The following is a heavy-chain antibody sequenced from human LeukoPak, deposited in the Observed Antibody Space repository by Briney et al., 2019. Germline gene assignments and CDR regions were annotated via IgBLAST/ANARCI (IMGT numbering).Heavy chain of an antibody. Sequence: ASVKVSCKASGYTFTTYDINWVRQATGQGLEWMGWMNPNSGNTGYTQKFQDRVTFTRNTSISTAYMELSSLRSEDTAVYYCARGIANGWLSRFDPWGQGTLVTVSS. CDR2: MNPNSGNT. CDR1: GYTFTTYD. J-gene: IGHJ5*02. CDR3: ARGIANGWLSRFDP. D-gene: IGHD3-22*01. V-gene: IGHV1-8*03.